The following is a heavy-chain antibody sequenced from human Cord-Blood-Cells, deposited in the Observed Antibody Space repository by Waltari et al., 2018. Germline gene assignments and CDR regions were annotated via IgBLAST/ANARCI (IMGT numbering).Heavy chain of an antibody. J-gene: IGHJ3*02. V-gene: IGHV1-2*04. CDR2: INPKRGGT. CDR1: GYTFTGYY. Sequence: QVQLVQSGAEVKKPGASVKVSCKASGYTFTGYYMHWVRQAPGQGVGWMGWINPKRGGTNDGQTFQGWVTMTTDTSISTAYMELGRLRSDDTAVYYGASARYCSSTSCYAFDIWGQGTMVTVSS. CDR3: ASARYCSSTSCYAFDI. D-gene: IGHD2-2*01.